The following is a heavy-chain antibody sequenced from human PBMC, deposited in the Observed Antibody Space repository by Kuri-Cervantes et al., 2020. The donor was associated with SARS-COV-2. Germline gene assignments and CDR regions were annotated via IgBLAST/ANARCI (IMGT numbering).Heavy chain of an antibody. D-gene: IGHD3-3*01. Sequence: ASVKVSCKAFGYSFSDHYMYWVRQAPGQGLEWMGIINPSGSGTRYPQKLQGRVTMTTDTSTSTAYMELRSLRSDDTAVYYCARDRGVVTIFGVVIIPDAFDIWGQGTMVTVSS. J-gene: IGHJ3*02. V-gene: IGHV1-46*01. CDR3: ARDRGVVTIFGVVIIPDAFDI. CDR2: INPSGSGT. CDR1: GYSFSDHY.